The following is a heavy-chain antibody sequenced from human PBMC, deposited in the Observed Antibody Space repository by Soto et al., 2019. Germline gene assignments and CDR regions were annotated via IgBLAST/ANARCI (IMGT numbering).Heavy chain of an antibody. CDR3: ARDPGVTNYYFDY. Sequence: QVQVVESGGGVVQPGTSLRLSCAPSGFTFSSYGMHWVRQAPGKGLEWVAVIWYDGSKQYYADSVKGRFTISRDNSKNTLYLQMYSLRAEDTAVYYCARDPGVTNYYFDYWGQGTLVTVSS. J-gene: IGHJ4*02. V-gene: IGHV3-33*01. CDR2: IWYDGSKQ. CDR1: GFTFSSYG. D-gene: IGHD3-3*01.